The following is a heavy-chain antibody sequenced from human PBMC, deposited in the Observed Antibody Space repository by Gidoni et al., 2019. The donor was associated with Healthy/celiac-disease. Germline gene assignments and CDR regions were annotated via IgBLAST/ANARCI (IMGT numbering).Heavy chain of an antibody. D-gene: IGHD2-2*01. CDR3: ASSYCSSTSCAGTFDY. J-gene: IGHJ4*02. CDR1: GGSIRSYY. CDR2: IYTSGST. V-gene: IGHV4-4*07. Sequence: QVQLQESGPGLVKPSETLSLTCTVSGGSIRSYYWSWIRQPAGKGLEWIGRIYTSGSTNYNPSLKSRVTMSVDTSKNQFSLKLSSVTAADTAVYYCASSYCSSTSCAGTFDYWGQGTLVTVSS.